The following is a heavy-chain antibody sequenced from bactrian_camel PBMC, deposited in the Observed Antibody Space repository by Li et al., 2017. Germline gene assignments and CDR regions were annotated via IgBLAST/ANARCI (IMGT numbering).Heavy chain of an antibody. D-gene: IGHD6*01. J-gene: IGHJ4*01. CDR1: SWIFRSNC. V-gene: IGHV3S54*01. Sequence: HVQLVESGGGSVQAGGSLRLSCSAPSWIFRSNCMGWFRQPPGKEREGVATRHTGTGSTFYADSVKDRFTISQDNAKNTVYLQMNSLKSEDTATYYCAADPPSSCGSWTLMGQGTQVTVS. CDR2: RHTGTGST.